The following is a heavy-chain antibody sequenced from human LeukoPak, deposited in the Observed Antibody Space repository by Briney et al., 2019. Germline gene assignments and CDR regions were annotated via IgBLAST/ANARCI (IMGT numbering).Heavy chain of an antibody. D-gene: IGHD4-17*01. V-gene: IGHV4-59*12. CDR2: IYYSWST. CDR1: VGSISSYY. CDR3: ARRYGDYVFDY. J-gene: IGHJ4*02. Sequence: SETLSLTCTVSVGSISSYYWSCMREPPGKGVEWIGYIYYSWSTNYNPSLKSRVTISVDTSNNQFSLKLSSLTAADTAVYYCARRYGDYVFDYWGQGTLVTVSS.